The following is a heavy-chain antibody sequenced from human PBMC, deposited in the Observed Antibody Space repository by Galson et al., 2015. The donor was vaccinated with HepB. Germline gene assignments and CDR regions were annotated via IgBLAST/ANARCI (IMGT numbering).Heavy chain of an antibody. Sequence: SLRLSCAASGFTFSSYAMSWVRQAPGKGLEWVSSISGSGGTTYYADSVKGRFTISRDNSKNTLYLQMNSLRGEDTAVYYCGKDKGSPGITNIVVLPAATGYWGQGTLVTVPS. CDR2: ISGSGGTT. J-gene: IGHJ4*02. CDR1: GFTFSSYA. CDR3: GKDKGSPGITNIVVLPAATGY. D-gene: IGHD2-2*01. V-gene: IGHV3-23*01.